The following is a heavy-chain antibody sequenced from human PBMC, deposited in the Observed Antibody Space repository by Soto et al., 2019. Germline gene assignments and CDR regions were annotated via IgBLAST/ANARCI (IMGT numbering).Heavy chain of an antibody. CDR3: ARGDGSGSYLLDY. D-gene: IGHD3-10*01. J-gene: IGHJ4*02. CDR2: IYYSGST. Sequence: QVQLQESGPGLVKPSETLSLTCTVSGGSVSSGSYYWSWIRQPPGKGLEWIGYIYYSGSTNYNPSLKSRGTRSVDTSKNQFSLKLSSVTAADTAVYYCARGDGSGSYLLDYWGQGTLVTVSS. CDR1: GGSVSSGSYY. V-gene: IGHV4-61*01.